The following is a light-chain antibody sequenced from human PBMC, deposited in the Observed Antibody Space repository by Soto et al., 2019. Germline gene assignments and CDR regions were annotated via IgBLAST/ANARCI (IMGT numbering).Light chain of an antibody. J-gene: IGLJ3*02. CDR3: QSYDSSNFWV. V-gene: IGLV6-57*02. CDR1: GGSIASNY. Sequence: NFMLTQPHSVSESPGKTVTISCTGSGGSIASNYVQWYQQRPGSAPTTVIYEDNQRPSGVPDRFSGSIDSSSNSASLTISGLKTEDEADYYCQSYDSSNFWVFGGGTKLTVL. CDR2: EDN.